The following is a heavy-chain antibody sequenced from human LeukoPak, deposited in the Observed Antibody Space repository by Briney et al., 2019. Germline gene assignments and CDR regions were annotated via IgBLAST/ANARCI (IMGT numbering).Heavy chain of an antibody. CDR2: INPNSGGT. CDR1: GYTFTGYY. V-gene: IGHV1-2*02. J-gene: IGHJ4*02. CDR3: ARVPAYSSGWYDGSRSYYDY. D-gene: IGHD6-19*01. Sequence: ASVKVSCKASGYTFTGYYMHWVRQAPGQGLEWMGWINPNSGGTNYAQKFQGRVTMTRDTSISTAYMELSRLRSDDTAVYYCARVPAYSSGWYDGSRSYYDYWGQGTLVTVSS.